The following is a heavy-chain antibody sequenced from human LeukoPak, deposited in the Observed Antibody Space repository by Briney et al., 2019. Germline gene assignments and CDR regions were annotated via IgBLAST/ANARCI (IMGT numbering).Heavy chain of an antibody. D-gene: IGHD5-18*01. CDR1: GSTFSDYY. CDR3: ARAEVDTAMVTWFDY. Sequence: PGGSLRLSCAASGSTFSDYYMSWIRQAPGKGLEWVSYISSSSSYTNYADSVKGRFTISRDNAKNSLYLQMNSLRAEDTAVYYCARAEVDTAMVTWFDYWGQGTLVTVSS. V-gene: IGHV3-11*06. CDR2: ISSSSSYT. J-gene: IGHJ4*02.